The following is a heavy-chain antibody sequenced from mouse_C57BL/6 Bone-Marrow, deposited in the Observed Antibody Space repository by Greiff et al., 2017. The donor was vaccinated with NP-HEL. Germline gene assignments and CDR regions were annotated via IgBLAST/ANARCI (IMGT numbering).Heavy chain of an antibody. CDR1: GFSLTSYA. D-gene: IGHD1-1*01. J-gene: IGHJ1*03. CDR3: ARNRNSVVAHYWYFDV. Sequence: QVQLQQSGPGLVAPSQSLSITCTVSGFSLTSYAISWVRQPPGKGLEWLGVIWTGGGTNYNSALKSRLSISKDNSKSQVFLKMHSLQTDDTARYYCARNRNSVVAHYWYFDVWGTGTTVTVSS. CDR2: IWTGGGT. V-gene: IGHV2-9-1*01.